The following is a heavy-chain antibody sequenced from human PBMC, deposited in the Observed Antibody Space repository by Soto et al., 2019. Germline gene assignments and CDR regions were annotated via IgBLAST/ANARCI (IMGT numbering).Heavy chain of an antibody. CDR3: ARGDAVIIFGIPNTPPGILDV. CDR2: MNPSSGNT. D-gene: IGHD3-3*01. V-gene: IGHV1-8*01. J-gene: IGHJ6*04. Sequence: GASVKVSCKASGYSFSSHDINWVRQATGQGLEWMGWMNPSSGNTGHEQKFQGRVTMTRDTSINTAYMELSSLTSDDTAVYYCARGDAVIIFGIPNTPPGILDVWGTGTSVTVSS. CDR1: GYSFSSHD.